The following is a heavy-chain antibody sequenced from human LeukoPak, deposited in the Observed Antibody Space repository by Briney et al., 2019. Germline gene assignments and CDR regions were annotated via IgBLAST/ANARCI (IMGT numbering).Heavy chain of an antibody. D-gene: IGHD3-10*01. Sequence: SETLSLTCAVSGGSISSSSYYWGWIRQPPGKGLEWIGSISYTGSTYYNMSLKSRVTIFVDTSRNQLSLNLRSVTAADTSVYYCLGIRGDLFDFWGQGTLVTVSS. J-gene: IGHJ4*02. CDR1: GGSISSSSYY. CDR2: ISYTGST. CDR3: LGIRGDLFDF. V-gene: IGHV4-39*01.